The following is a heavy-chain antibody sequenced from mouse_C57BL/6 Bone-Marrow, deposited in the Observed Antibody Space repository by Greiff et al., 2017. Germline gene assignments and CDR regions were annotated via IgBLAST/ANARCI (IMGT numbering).Heavy chain of an antibody. J-gene: IGHJ1*03. CDR1: GYTFTSYW. CDR2: IDPSDSYT. V-gene: IGHV1-50*01. D-gene: IGHD1-1*01. Sequence: QVQLQQPGAELVKPGASVKLSCKASGYTFTSYWMQWVKQRPGQGLEWIGEIDPSDSYTNYNQKFKGKATLTVDTSSSTAYMQLSSLTSEDSAVYYCASYYGGYFDVWGTGTTVTVSS. CDR3: ASYYGGYFDV.